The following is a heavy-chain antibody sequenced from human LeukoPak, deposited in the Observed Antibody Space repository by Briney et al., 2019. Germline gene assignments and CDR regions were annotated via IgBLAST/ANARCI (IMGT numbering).Heavy chain of an antibody. CDR3: AREEEWSTVTTG. CDR2: IESNGGDK. V-gene: IGHV3-7*01. CDR1: GFSFSIYW. J-gene: IGHJ4*02. D-gene: IGHD4-17*01. Sequence: GGSLRLSCAASGFSFSIYWMSWIRQTPGKGLEYVANIESNGGDKYYVDSVKGRFTISRDNAKNSLYLQMNSLRAEDTAVYYCAREEEWSTVTTGWGQGILVTVSS.